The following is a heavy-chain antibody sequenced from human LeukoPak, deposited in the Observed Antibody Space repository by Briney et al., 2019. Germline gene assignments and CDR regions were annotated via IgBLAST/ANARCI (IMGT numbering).Heavy chain of an antibody. Sequence: GGSLRLSCAASGFTLRSKVMHWVRQAPGTGLVWVSRIIRDGTGTDYADSVKGRFTISRDIATNTLYLQMNSLRAEDTAVYYCARAVGYGAGSYGFDIWGQGTTVTVSS. V-gene: IGHV3-74*01. CDR2: IIRDGTGT. CDR3: ARAVGYGAGSYGFDI. D-gene: IGHD3-10*01. CDR1: GFTLRSKV. J-gene: IGHJ3*02.